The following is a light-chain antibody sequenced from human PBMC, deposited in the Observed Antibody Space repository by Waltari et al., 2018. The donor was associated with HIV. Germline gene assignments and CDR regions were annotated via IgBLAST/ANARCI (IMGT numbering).Light chain of an antibody. Sequence: IQKPQSLSTVSSSVGDLTFITCRASQSISNWLAWFQQKPGKAPKLLIYKASNLESGVPSRFSGSGSGTEFTLTINSLQPDDFATYFCQQYSSDPLTFGRGTRVEVK. CDR1: QSISNW. CDR2: KAS. V-gene: IGKV1-5*03. CDR3: QQYSSDPLT. J-gene: IGKJ4*01.